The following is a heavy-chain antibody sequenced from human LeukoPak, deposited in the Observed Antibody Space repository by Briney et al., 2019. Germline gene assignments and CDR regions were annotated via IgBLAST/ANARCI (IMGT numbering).Heavy chain of an antibody. Sequence: GGSLRLSCAASGFTFSSYAMHWVRQAPGKGLEWVAVISYDGSNKYYADSVKGRFTISRDNSKNTLYLQMNSLRAEDTAVYYCAREGCAAAASPVCYFDHWGQGTLVTVSS. CDR3: AREGCAAAASPVCYFDH. J-gene: IGHJ4*02. V-gene: IGHV3-30-3*01. D-gene: IGHD6-13*01. CDR2: ISYDGSNK. CDR1: GFTFSSYA.